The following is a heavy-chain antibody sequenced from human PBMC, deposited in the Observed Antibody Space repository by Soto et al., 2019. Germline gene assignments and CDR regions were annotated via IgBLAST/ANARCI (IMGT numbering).Heavy chain of an antibody. J-gene: IGHJ4*02. CDR3: ARDWVVFDY. CDR1: GGSISSGGYS. Sequence: SETLSLTCAVSGGSISSGGYSWSWIRQPPGKGLEWIGYIYHSGSTYYNPSLKSRVTISVDTSKNQFSLRLTSVTAADTAVYYCARDWVVFDYCGQGTLVTVSS. CDR2: IYHSGST. V-gene: IGHV4-30-2*01. D-gene: IGHD2-15*01.